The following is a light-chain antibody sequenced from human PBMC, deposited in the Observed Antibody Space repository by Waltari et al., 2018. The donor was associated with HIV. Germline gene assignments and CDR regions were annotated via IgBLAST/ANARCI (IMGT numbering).Light chain of an antibody. CDR3: GTWDSSLNTPV. CDR1: TSNIETNY. J-gene: IGLJ2*01. Sequence: QPVLTQPPSVSAAPGRSVTITCSGSTSNIETNYVSWYQQIPGTPPKLLIYDNNKRPSWIPGLFSGSKSATSATLGITGLQTGDEAEYFCGTWDSSLNTPVFGGGSRLTVL. CDR2: DNN. V-gene: IGLV1-51*01.